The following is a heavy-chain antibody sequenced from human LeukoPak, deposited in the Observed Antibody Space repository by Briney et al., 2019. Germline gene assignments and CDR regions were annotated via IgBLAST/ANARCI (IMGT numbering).Heavy chain of an antibody. CDR3: ASYCSSTTCYNVDY. Sequence: GSLXLSCAASGFTVSSNYMNWVRQAPGKGLEWVSYISSSSSAIFYADSVKGRFTISRDNAKNSLYLQMNSLRAEDTAVYYCASYCSSTTCYNVDYWGQGALVTVSS. V-gene: IGHV3-48*01. J-gene: IGHJ4*02. CDR1: GFTVSSNY. CDR2: ISSSSSAI. D-gene: IGHD2-2*02.